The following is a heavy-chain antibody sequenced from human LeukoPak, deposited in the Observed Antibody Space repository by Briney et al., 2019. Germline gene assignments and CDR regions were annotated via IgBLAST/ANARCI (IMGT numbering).Heavy chain of an antibody. Sequence: SETLSLTCTASGGSISSSSYYWGWIRQPPGKGLEWIGGIYYSGSTYYNPSLKSRVTISVDTSKNQFSLKLSSVTAADTAVYYCARASPWTRTYYFDYWGQGTLVTVSS. CDR1: GGSISSSSYY. D-gene: IGHD1-7*01. CDR3: ARASPWTRTYYFDY. J-gene: IGHJ4*02. CDR2: IYYSGST. V-gene: IGHV4-39*07.